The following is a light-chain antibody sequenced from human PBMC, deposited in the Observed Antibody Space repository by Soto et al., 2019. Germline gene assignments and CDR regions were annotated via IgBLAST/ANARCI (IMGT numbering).Light chain of an antibody. V-gene: IGKV1-39*01. CDR1: EDIARH. CDR2: AAS. CDR3: QQSYSTLSIT. Sequence: DIQMTQSPSSLSASVGDRVTITCRASEDIARHLNWYQQKPGKAPKLLIYAASSLQNGVPSRFRGGGAGTDFTRTISNLQPEDVATYDCQQSYSTLSITFGQGTRLEIK. J-gene: IGKJ5*01.